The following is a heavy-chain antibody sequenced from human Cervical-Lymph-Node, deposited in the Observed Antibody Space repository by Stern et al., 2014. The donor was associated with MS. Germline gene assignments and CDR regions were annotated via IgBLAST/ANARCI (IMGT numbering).Heavy chain of an antibody. V-gene: IGHV7-4-1*02. CDR2: INTKTGNP. D-gene: IGHD6-6*01. J-gene: IGHJ4*02. CDR1: GYNLTTYA. Sequence: AQLVESGSELKKPGASVKVSCKASGYNLTTYAINWVRQAPGQGLEWMGWINTKTGNPTFAQGFTGRFVFSLDTSINTAYLQIISLKADDSAVYYCATWGAGSSPPLFYWGQGTLVTVSS. CDR3: ATWGAGSSPPLFY.